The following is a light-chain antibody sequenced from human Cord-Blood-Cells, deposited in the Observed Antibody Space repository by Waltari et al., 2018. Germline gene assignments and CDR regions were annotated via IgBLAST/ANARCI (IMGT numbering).Light chain of an antibody. Sequence: IALTQSPGTLSLSTGERATLPCRASQSISSSYLAWYQQKPSHAPRLLIYGACSKAAVIPDWCSGSGSGTDFTLTISILDPEDFAVYYCQQYGSSFTFGPGTKVDIK. CDR2: GAC. J-gene: IGKJ3*01. V-gene: IGKV3-20*01. CDR3: QQYGSSFT. CDR1: QSISSSY.